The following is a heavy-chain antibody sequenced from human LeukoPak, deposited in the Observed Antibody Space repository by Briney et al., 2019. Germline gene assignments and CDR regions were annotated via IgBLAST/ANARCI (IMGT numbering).Heavy chain of an antibody. Sequence: PGGSLRLSCAASGFTFNNYGMTWVRQAPGKGLEWVSSVSGSGDSTYYADSVKGRFTISRDNSKNTLYLQMNSLRAEDTAVYYCAKDQDCGDYVGPFWFDPWGQGTLVTVSS. J-gene: IGHJ5*02. CDR1: GFTFNNYG. V-gene: IGHV3-23*01. D-gene: IGHD4-17*01. CDR2: VSGSGDST. CDR3: AKDQDCGDYVGPFWFDP.